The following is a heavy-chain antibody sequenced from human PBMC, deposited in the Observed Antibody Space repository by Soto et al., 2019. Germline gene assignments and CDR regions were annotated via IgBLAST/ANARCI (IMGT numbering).Heavy chain of an antibody. V-gene: IGHV3-30-3*01. CDR2: ISYDGSNK. J-gene: IGHJ6*02. Sequence: GGSLRLSCAASGFTFSSYAMHWVRQAPGKGLEWVAVISYDGSNKYYADSVKGRFTISRDNSKNTLYLQMNSLRAEDTAVYYCAGGDGDGSWHYYYGMDVWGQGTTVTFSS. D-gene: IGHD6-13*01. CDR3: AGGDGDGSWHYYYGMDV. CDR1: GFTFSSYA.